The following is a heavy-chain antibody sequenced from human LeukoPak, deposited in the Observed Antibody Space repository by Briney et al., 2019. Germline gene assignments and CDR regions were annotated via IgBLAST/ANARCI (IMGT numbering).Heavy chain of an antibody. Sequence: GASVKVSCKVSGYTLTELSMHWVRQAPGKGRDWMEGFDPEDGETIYAQKFQGRVTMTEDTSTDTAYMELSSLRSEDTAVYYCATQGPSGYFNFDYWGQGTLVTVSS. V-gene: IGHV1-24*01. CDR3: ATQGPSGYFNFDY. D-gene: IGHD3-22*01. J-gene: IGHJ4*02. CDR2: FDPEDGET. CDR1: GYTLTELS.